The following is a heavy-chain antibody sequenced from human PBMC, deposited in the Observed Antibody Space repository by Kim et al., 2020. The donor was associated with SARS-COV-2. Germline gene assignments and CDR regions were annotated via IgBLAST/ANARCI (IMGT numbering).Heavy chain of an antibody. CDR3: AAVDNFWSGYWAFDI. J-gene: IGHJ3*02. Sequence: QKFQERVTITRDMSTNTAYMELNSLRSEDTAVYYCAAVDNFWSGYWAFDIWGQGTMVTVSS. V-gene: IGHV1-58*01. D-gene: IGHD3-3*01.